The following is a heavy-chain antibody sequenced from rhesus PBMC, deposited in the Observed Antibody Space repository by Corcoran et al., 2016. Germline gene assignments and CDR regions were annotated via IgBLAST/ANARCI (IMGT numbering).Heavy chain of an antibody. J-gene: IGHJ4*01. CDR1: GFTFSSSA. D-gene: IGHD4-29*01. CDR3: TTMTTEIPNYYFDY. V-gene: IGHV3-118*01. CDR2: IRSKSNSYET. Sequence: EVQLVESGGGLVQPGGSLRLSCAASGFTFSSSAMHWVRQASEKGLEWVGRIRSKSNSYETGYAASVKGRFTISRDDSKNTAYLQMNSLKTEDTAVYYCTTMTTEIPNYYFDYWGQGVLVTVSS.